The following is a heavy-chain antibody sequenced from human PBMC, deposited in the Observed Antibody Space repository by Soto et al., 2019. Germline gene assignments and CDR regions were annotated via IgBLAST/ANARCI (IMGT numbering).Heavy chain of an antibody. D-gene: IGHD2-15*01. CDR2: ISGRGSST. CDR1: GFTFSNFA. J-gene: IGHJ4*02. V-gene: IGHV3-23*01. Sequence: GGSLRLSCAASGFTFSNFAMSWVRQAPGRGLEWVSGISGRGSSTYYADSVKGRFTISRDNSKNTLYLQMNSLTAEDTAIYYCAKEGIVVVVAAGYFDYWGQGTLVTVSS. CDR3: AKEGIVVVVAAGYFDY.